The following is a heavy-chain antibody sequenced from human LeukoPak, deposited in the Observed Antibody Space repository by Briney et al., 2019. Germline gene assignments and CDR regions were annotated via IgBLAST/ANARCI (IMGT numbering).Heavy chain of an antibody. V-gene: IGHV3-21*01. Sequence: GGSLRLSCSASGFTFSSYRMNWVRQAPGKGLEWVSSISSSSSYIYYEDSVKGRFTISRDNAKNSLYLQMNSLRAEDTAVYYCARDEMATITGYFDYWGQGTLVTVSS. J-gene: IGHJ4*02. CDR1: GFTFSSYR. CDR3: ARDEMATITGYFDY. D-gene: IGHD5-24*01. CDR2: ISSSSSYI.